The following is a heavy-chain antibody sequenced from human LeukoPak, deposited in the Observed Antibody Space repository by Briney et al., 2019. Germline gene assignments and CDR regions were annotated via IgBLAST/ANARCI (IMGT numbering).Heavy chain of an antibody. J-gene: IGHJ4*02. V-gene: IGHV1-2*02. Sequence: ASVKVPCKASGYTFTGYYMHWVRQAPGQGLEWMGWINPNSGGTNYAQKFQGRVTMTRDTSISTAYMELSRLRSDDTAVYYCARTTTVSADFDYWGQGTLVTVSS. CDR3: ARTTTVSADFDY. CDR2: INPNSGGT. CDR1: GYTFTGYY. D-gene: IGHD4-11*01.